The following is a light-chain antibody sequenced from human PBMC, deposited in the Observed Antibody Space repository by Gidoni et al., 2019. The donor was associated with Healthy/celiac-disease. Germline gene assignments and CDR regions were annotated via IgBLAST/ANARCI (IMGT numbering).Light chain of an antibody. Sequence: EIVLTQSPGTLSLSPGERATLSCRASQSVSSSYLAWYQQKPGQAPRLLIYGASSRATGIPDRFSGSGSGTDFTLTISRLEPEDFAVYYCQQYGSSPVTFXQXTKVEIK. CDR1: QSVSSSY. J-gene: IGKJ1*01. CDR3: QQYGSSPVT. CDR2: GAS. V-gene: IGKV3-20*01.